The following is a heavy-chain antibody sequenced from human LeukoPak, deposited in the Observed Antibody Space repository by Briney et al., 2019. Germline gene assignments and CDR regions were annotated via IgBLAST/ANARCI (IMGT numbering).Heavy chain of an antibody. CDR1: GFTFSSYA. CDR3: AKMEGQRLYDYCMDV. Sequence: GGSLRLSCAASGFTFSSYAMSWVRQAPGKGLEWVSAISGSGGSTYSAASVKGRFTISRDNSKNTLYLHMNSLRADDTAVYYCAKMEGQRLYDYCMDVWGRGTTVTVSS. CDR2: ISGSGGST. J-gene: IGHJ6*03. D-gene: IGHD3-3*01. V-gene: IGHV3-23*01.